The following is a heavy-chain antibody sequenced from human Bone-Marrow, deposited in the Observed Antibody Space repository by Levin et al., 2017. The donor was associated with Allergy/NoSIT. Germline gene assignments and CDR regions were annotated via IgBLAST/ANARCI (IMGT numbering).Heavy chain of an antibody. CDR1: GFTFSSYS. D-gene: IGHD6-19*01. J-gene: IGHJ4*02. Sequence: GGSLRLSCAASGFTFSSYSMNWVRQAPGKGLEWVSSISSSSSYIYYADSVKGRFTISRDNAKNSLYLQMNSLRAEDTAVYYCAREGSSGWCRPTPTDFDYWGQGTLVTVSS. CDR3: AREGSSGWCRPTPTDFDY. V-gene: IGHV3-21*01. CDR2: ISSSSSYI.